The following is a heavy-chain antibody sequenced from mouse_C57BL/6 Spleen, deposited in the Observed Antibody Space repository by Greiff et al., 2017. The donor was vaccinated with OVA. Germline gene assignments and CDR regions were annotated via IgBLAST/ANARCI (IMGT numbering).Heavy chain of an antibody. J-gene: IGHJ2*01. CDR2: IWLDDDK. V-gene: IGHV8-8*01. CDR3: ARIEAANGSFDY. D-gene: IGHD1-2*01. CDR1: GFSLSTFGMG. Sequence: QVTLKESGPGLLQPSQTLSLTCSFSGFSLSTFGMGVGWIRQPSGKGLEWLAHIWLDDDKYYNPALKSRLTISKDSSKTPIFLKIANVDTADTDTYYCARIEAANGSFDYWGQGTTLTVAS.